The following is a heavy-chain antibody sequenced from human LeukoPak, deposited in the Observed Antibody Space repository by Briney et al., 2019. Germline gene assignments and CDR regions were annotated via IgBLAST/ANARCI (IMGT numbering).Heavy chain of an antibody. CDR3: SSSQNSGSSYYDFWSGYYNNWFDP. CDR1: GGSISSSSYY. CDR2: IYYSGST. J-gene: IGHJ5*02. Sequence: SETLSLTCTASGGSISSSSYYWGWIRQPPGKGLEWIGSIYYSGSTYYNPSLKSRVTISVDTSKNQFSLKLSSVTAADTAVYYCSSSQNSGSSYYDFWSGYYNNWFDPWGQGTLVTVSS. V-gene: IGHV4-39*01. D-gene: IGHD3-3*01.